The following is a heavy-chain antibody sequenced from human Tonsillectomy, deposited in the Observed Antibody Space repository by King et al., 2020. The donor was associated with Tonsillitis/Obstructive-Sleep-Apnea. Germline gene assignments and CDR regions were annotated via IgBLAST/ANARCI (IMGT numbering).Heavy chain of an antibody. CDR1: GYTFTSYY. J-gene: IGHJ3*02. CDR3: ALIVGATSWAFDI. V-gene: IGHV1-46*01. D-gene: IGHD1-26*01. Sequence: VQLVESGAEVKKPGASVKVSCKASGYTFTSYYMHWVRQAPGQGLEWMGIINPSGGSTSYAQKFQGRVTMTRDTSTRTVYMELSSLRSEDTAVYYCALIVGATSWAFDIWGQGTMVTVSS. CDR2: INPSGGST.